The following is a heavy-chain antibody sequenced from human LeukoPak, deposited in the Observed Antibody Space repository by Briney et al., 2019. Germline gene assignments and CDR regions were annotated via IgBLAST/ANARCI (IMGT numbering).Heavy chain of an antibody. CDR2: IYYSGST. CDR3: ARHENYDFWSGYPYGMDV. J-gene: IGHJ6*02. Sequence: SETLSLTCTVSGGSISSYYWSWIRQPPGKGLEWIGYIYYSGSTNYNPSLKSRVTISVDTSKNQFSLKLSSVTAADTAVYYCARHENYDFWSGYPYGMDVWGQGTTVTVSS. D-gene: IGHD3-3*01. CDR1: GGSISSYY. V-gene: IGHV4-59*08.